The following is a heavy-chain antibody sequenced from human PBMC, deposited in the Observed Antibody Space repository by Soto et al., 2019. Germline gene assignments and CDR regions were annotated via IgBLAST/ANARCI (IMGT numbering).Heavy chain of an antibody. V-gene: IGHV1-18*01. J-gene: IGHJ6*02. Sequence: QVQLVQSGAEVKKPGASVKVSCKASGYTFTSYGISWVRQAPGQGLEWMGWISAYNGNTNYAQKLQGRVTMTTDTSTSTAYMELSSLRSEDTAVYYCARSEYCSGGSCYSFSNYYYGMDVWGQGTTVTVSS. CDR2: ISAYNGNT. D-gene: IGHD2-15*01. CDR3: ARSEYCSGGSCYSFSNYYYGMDV. CDR1: GYTFTSYG.